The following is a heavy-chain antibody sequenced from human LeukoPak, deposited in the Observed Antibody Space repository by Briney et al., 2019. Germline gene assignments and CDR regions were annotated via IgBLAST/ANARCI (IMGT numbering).Heavy chain of an antibody. Sequence: GGSLRLSCAASGFTFSSYEMNWVRQAPGKGLEWVSYISSSSYIYYADSVKGRFTISRDNSKNTLYLQMNSLRAEDTAVYYCAKDRAYYSDSSGYYLVRAYDYWGQGTLVTVSS. D-gene: IGHD3-22*01. J-gene: IGHJ4*02. V-gene: IGHV3-48*03. CDR3: AKDRAYYSDSSGYYLVRAYDY. CDR1: GFTFSSYE. CDR2: ISSSSYI.